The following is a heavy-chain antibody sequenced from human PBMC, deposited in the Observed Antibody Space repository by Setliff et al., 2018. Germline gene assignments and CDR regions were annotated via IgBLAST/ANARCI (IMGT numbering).Heavy chain of an antibody. CDR2: ISGSGGST. Sequence: GGSLRLSCAASGFTFSSYAMSWVRQAPGKGLEWVSAISGSGGSTYYADSVKGRFTISRDNSKNTLYLQMNSLRAEDTAVYYCAKDRGYYDSSGSSGWFDYWGQGTLVTVSS. CDR1: GFTFSSYA. CDR3: AKDRGYYDSSGSSGWFDY. V-gene: IGHV3-23*01. J-gene: IGHJ4*02. D-gene: IGHD3-22*01.